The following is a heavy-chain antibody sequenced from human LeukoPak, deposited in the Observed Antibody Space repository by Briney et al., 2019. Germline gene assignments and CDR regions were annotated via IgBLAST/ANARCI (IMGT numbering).Heavy chain of an antibody. V-gene: IGHV3-74*01. Sequence: PGGSLRLSCAASGFTFSSYWMHWVRQAPGKGLVWVSRINTDGSSTSYVDSVKGRFTISRDNAKNTLYLQMNSLRAEDTAVYYCARDAVDTANAVWGQGTTVTVSS. CDR3: ARDAVDTANAV. D-gene: IGHD5-18*01. CDR1: GFTFSSYW. J-gene: IGHJ6*02. CDR2: INTDGSST.